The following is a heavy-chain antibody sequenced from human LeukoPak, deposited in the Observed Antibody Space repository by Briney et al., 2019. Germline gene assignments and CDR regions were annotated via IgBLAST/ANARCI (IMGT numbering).Heavy chain of an antibody. CDR3: ATLWDPVAGTTQPLL. V-gene: IGHV3-48*03. D-gene: IGHD6-19*01. J-gene: IGHJ4*02. CDR2: ISGSGSTI. CDR1: GFTFSSYE. Sequence: GGSLRLSCAASGFTFSSYEMNWVHQAPGKGLEWVSYISGSGSTIYYGDSLKGRFTISRDNANNSLYLQMNSLRVEDTAVYYCATLWDPVAGTTQPLLWGQGTLVTVSS.